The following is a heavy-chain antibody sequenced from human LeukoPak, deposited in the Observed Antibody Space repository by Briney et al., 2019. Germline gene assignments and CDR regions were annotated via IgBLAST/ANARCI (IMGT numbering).Heavy chain of an antibody. CDR1: GYTFTGYY. J-gene: IGHJ3*02. Sequence: ASVKVSCKASGYTFTGYYIHWVRQAPGQGLEWMGRINPNSVATNYAQKFQGRVTMTRDTSISTAYMGLSRLTSDDTAVYYCARDKGHAFDIWGQGTMVTVSS. CDR2: INPNSVAT. V-gene: IGHV1-2*06. CDR3: ARDKGHAFDI.